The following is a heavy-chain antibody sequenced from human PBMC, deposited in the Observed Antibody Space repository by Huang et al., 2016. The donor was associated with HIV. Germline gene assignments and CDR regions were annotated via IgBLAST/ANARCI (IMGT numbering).Heavy chain of an antibody. CDR1: GGSIRSSDYH. CDR3: ARHREGPVAYYSGWGSHLNYMDV. CDR2: IYFKGST. D-gene: IGHD3-10*01. J-gene: IGHJ6*03. Sequence: QLLLQESGPGLVKPSAALALTCAVSGGSIRSSDYHWGWIRQPPGKGLEWIGRIYFKGSTHYSPALKSRGTIAVDTSKNLFFLNLTSMTAADTAVYYCARHREGPVAYYSGWGSHLNYMDVWGRGRTVVVSS. V-gene: IGHV4-39*01.